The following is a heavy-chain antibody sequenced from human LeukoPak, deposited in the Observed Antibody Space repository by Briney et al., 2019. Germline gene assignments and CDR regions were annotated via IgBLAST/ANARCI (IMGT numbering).Heavy chain of an antibody. CDR3: ARDNAYYYDSSGYPPGNY. CDR1: GFTFSSYE. V-gene: IGHV3-21*01. Sequence: GGSLRLSCAASGFTFSSYEMNWVRQAPGKGLEWVSSISSSSSYVYYADSVKGRFTISRDNAKNSLYLQMNSLRAEDTAVYYCARDNAYYYDSSGYPPGNYWGQGTLVTVSS. D-gene: IGHD3-22*01. CDR2: ISSSSSYV. J-gene: IGHJ4*02.